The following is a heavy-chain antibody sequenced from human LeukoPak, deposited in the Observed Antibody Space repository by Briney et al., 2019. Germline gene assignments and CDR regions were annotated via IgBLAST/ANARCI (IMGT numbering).Heavy chain of an antibody. CDR1: GFTFSFYD. D-gene: IGHD2-15*01. V-gene: IGHV3-13*01. CDR3: AQQVGYCSSGNCYFTY. CDR2: IGTAGDT. Sequence: GGSLRLSCAASGFTFSFYDMHWVRQATGIGLEWVSAIGTAGDTYYPGSVKGLFTISRDNSKNTLYLQMNSLRAEDAAVYYCAQQVGYCSSGNCYFTYWGQGTLVTVSS. J-gene: IGHJ1*01.